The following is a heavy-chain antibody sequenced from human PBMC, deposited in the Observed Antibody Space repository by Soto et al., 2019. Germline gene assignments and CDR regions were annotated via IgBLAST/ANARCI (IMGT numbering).Heavy chain of an antibody. J-gene: IGHJ3*02. V-gene: IGHV3-11*01. CDR2: ISSSVSNI. CDR1: VFTFSDYD. CDR3: ARVPSYQLPGSVAFDI. Sequence: QVQLVESGGGLVKPGGSLRISCAASVFTFSDYDMSGIRQAPGKGLEWVSYISSSVSNIYDADAVKGRFTISRDNAKNSLYLQMNSLRAEVTAVYYCARVPSYQLPGSVAFDIWGKGTMVTVSS. D-gene: IGHD2-2*01.